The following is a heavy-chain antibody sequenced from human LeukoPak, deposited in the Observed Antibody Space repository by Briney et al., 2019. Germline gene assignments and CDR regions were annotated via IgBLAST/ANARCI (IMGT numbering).Heavy chain of an antibody. V-gene: IGHV4-34*01. Sequence: PSETLSLTCAVYGGSFSGYYWGWIRQPPGKGLEWIGEINHSGSTNYNPSLKSRVTISVDTSKNQFSLKLSSVTAADTAVYYCARGRRGCSGGSCYAPSSYYFDYWGQGTLVTVSS. D-gene: IGHD2-15*01. J-gene: IGHJ4*02. CDR2: INHSGST. CDR3: ARGRRGCSGGSCYAPSSYYFDY. CDR1: GGSFSGYY.